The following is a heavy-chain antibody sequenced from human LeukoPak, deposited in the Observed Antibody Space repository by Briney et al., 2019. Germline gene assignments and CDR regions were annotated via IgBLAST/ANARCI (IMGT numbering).Heavy chain of an antibody. CDR1: GYSFTNYW. CDR3: ARRTGDSSGYIDY. Sequence: GEPLKISCKGSGYSFTNYWIAWVRQMPGKGLEWMGIIYPGDSDTRYSPSFQGQVTISVDKSISTAYLQWSSLKASDTAMYYCARRTGDSSGYIDYWGQGTLVTVSS. D-gene: IGHD3-22*01. V-gene: IGHV5-51*01. CDR2: IYPGDSDT. J-gene: IGHJ4*02.